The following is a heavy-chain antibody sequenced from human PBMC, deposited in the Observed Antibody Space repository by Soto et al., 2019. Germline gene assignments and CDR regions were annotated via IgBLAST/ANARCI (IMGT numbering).Heavy chain of an antibody. CDR1: GGTFSSYA. D-gene: IGHD3-22*01. Sequence: GASVKVSCKASGGTFSSYAISWVRQAPGQGLEWMGGIIPIFGTANHAQKFQGRVTITADESTSTAYMELSSLRSEDTAVYYCARDHGVVGPISWGQGTLVTVSS. V-gene: IGHV1-69*13. CDR3: ARDHGVVGPIS. J-gene: IGHJ4*02. CDR2: IIPIFGTA.